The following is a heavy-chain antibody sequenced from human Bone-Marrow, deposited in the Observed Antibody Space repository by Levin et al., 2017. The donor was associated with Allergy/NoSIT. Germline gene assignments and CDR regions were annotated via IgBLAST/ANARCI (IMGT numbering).Heavy chain of an antibody. Sequence: GGSLRLSCAASGFTFSSYSMNWVRQAPGNGLEWVSSISSSSSYIYYADSVKGRFTISRDNAKNSLYLQMNSLRAEDTAVYYCARVVGDGYNSPKWGVEDYWGQGTLVTVSS. V-gene: IGHV3-21*01. CDR1: GFTFSSYS. CDR3: ARVVGDGYNSPKWGVEDY. D-gene: IGHD5-24*01. J-gene: IGHJ4*02. CDR2: ISSSSSYI.